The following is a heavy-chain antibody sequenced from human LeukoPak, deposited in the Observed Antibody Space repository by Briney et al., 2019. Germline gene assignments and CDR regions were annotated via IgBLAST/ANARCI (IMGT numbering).Heavy chain of an antibody. Sequence: GASVKVSCKASGYTFTSYGISWVRQAPGQGLEWMGWISAYNGNTNYAQKLQGRVTMTTDTSTSTAYMELRSLRSDDTAVYYCARADHQWLVTSNWFDPWGQGTLVTVSS. CDR1: GYTFTSYG. J-gene: IGHJ5*02. CDR3: ARADHQWLVTSNWFDP. D-gene: IGHD6-19*01. CDR2: ISAYNGNT. V-gene: IGHV1-18*01.